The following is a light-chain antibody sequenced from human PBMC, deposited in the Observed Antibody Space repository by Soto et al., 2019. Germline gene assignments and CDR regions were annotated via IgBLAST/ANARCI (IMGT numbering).Light chain of an antibody. Sequence: QSVLTQPPSVSGAPGQRVTISCTGSSSNIGAGDDVHWYQQLPGTATKLLIYVDTNRPSGDADRFSGSKSGTSASLAITGLQAEDEADYYCQSYDSSLRGYGVFGGGTNLTVL. CDR3: QSYDSSLRGYGV. CDR1: SSNIGAGDD. CDR2: VDT. J-gene: IGLJ3*02. V-gene: IGLV1-40*01.